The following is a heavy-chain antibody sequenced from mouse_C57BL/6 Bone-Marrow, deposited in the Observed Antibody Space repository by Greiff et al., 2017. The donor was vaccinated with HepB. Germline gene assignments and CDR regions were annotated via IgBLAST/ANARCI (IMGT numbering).Heavy chain of an antibody. CDR3: ARHGVYYYGSSSLLAMDY. J-gene: IGHJ4*01. V-gene: IGHV2-6-1*01. CDR1: GFSLTSYG. D-gene: IGHD1-1*01. Sequence: VQGVESGPGLVAPSQSLSITCTVSGFSLTSYGVHWVRQPPGKGLEWLVVIWSDGSTTYNSALKSRLSISKDNSKSQVFLKMNSLQTDDTAMYYCARHGVYYYGSSSLLAMDYWGQGTSVTVSS. CDR2: IWSDGST.